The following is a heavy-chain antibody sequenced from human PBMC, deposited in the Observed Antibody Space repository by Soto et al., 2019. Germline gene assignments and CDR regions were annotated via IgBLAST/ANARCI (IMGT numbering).Heavy chain of an antibody. Sequence: GESLKIACKGSGYSFTSYWIGWVRQMPGKGLEWMGIIYPGDSDTRYSPSFQGQVTISADKSISTAYLQWSSLKASDTAMYYCARRFPYSSSSGRYYYYRMDVWGQGTTATVSS. CDR3: ARRFPYSSSSGRYYYYRMDV. CDR2: IYPGDSDT. D-gene: IGHD6-6*01. J-gene: IGHJ6*02. V-gene: IGHV5-51*01. CDR1: GYSFTSYW.